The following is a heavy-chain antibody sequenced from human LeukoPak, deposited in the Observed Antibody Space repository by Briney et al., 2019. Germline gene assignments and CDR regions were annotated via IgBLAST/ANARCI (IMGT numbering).Heavy chain of an antibody. D-gene: IGHD1-1*01. CDR2: IYYSGST. J-gene: IGHJ4*02. Sequence: PSETLSLTCTVSGGSISSGGYYWSWIHQHPGKGLEWIGYIYYSGSTYCNPSLKSRVTISVDTSKNQFSLKLGSVTAADTAVYYCARGKRVGYYFDYWGQGTLVTVSS. V-gene: IGHV4-31*03. CDR1: GGSISSGGYY. CDR3: ARGKRVGYYFDY.